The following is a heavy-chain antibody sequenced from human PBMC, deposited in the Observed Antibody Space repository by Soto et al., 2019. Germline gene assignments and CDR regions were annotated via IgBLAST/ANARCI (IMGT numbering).Heavy chain of an antibody. Sequence: QVQLQESGPGLVKPSQTLSLTCTVSGGSISSGDYYWSWIRQPPGKGLEWIGYIYYSGSTYYNPSIKSRVXXXVXXSKNQFSLKLSSVTAADTAVYXXXXXXXXXXXFDYWGQGTLVTVSS. CDR3: XXXXXXXXXFDY. CDR1: GGSISSGDYY. J-gene: IGHJ4*02. CDR2: IYYSGST. V-gene: IGHV4-30-4*01.